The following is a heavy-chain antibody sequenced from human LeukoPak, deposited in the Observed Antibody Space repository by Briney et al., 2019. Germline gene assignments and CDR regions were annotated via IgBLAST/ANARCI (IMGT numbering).Heavy chain of an antibody. J-gene: IGHJ4*02. Sequence: SGGSLRLPCAASGFTFSSYSMNWVRQAPGKGLEWVSSISSSSSYIYYADSVKGRFTISRDNAKNSLYLQMNSLRAEDTAVYYCASGGYSYGLGLDYWGQGTLVTVSS. V-gene: IGHV3-21*01. CDR3: ASGGYSYGLGLDY. CDR1: GFTFSSYS. D-gene: IGHD5-18*01. CDR2: ISSSSSYI.